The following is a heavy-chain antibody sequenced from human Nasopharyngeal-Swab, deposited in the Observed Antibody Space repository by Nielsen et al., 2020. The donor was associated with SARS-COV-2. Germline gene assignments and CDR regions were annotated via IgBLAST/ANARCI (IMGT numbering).Heavy chain of an antibody. CDR2: IIPSSGTA. Sequence: CVRQAPGQGLEWMGGIIPSSGTANYAQKFQGRVTITADESSSIVYMEVSGLRSEDSAVYYCAREEGYSSGWYFRYWGQGTRVTVSS. J-gene: IGHJ4*02. CDR3: AREEGYSSGWYFRY. V-gene: IGHV1-69*01. D-gene: IGHD6-13*01.